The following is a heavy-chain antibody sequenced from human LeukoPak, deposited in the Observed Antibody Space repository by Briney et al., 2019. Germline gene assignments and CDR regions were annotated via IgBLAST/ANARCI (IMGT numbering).Heavy chain of an antibody. J-gene: IGHJ4*02. D-gene: IGHD5-24*01. CDR1: GFTFKNYA. Sequence: GSLRLSCAASGFTFKNYAMSWIRQAPVKGLEWVSVISGSEWVSVIYGGGNIYYADSVKGRFTISRDNSKNTLYLQMNSLRAEDTAVYYCARGAGYNYPYYFDYWGQGTLVTVSS. V-gene: IGHV3-23*01. CDR2: ISGSEWVSVIYGGGNI. CDR3: ARGAGYNYPYYFDY.